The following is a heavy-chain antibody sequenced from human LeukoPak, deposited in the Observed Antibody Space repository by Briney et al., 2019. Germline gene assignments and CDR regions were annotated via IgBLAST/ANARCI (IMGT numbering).Heavy chain of an antibody. Sequence: GGSLRLSCAASGFTVSTNYMSWVRQAPGKGLEWVSVIYSGDNTYYADAVKGRFTISRDNAKNTLFLQMNSLRVEDTAVYYCTRDRAANNWSYHPLFDHWGQGTLVTVSS. CDR3: TRDRAANNWSYHPLFDH. J-gene: IGHJ4*02. V-gene: IGHV3-66*01. CDR2: IYSGDNT. D-gene: IGHD1-7*01. CDR1: GFTVSTNY.